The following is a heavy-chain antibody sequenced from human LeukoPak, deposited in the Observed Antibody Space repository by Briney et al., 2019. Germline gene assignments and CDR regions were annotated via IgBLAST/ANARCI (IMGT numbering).Heavy chain of an antibody. CDR2: INPNSGGT. CDR3: ARPHCSGGSCPNWFDP. J-gene: IGHJ5*02. V-gene: IGHV1-2*02. D-gene: IGHD2-15*01. CDR1: GYTFTGYY. Sequence: ASVKVSCKASGYTFTGYYMHWVRQTPAQGLERMGWINPNSGGTNYAQKFEGRVTMTRDTSISTAHMELSRLRSDDTAVYYCARPHCSGGSCPNWFDPWGQGTLVTVSS.